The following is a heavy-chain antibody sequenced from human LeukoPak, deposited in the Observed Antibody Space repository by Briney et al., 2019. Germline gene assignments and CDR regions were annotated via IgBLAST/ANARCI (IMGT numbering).Heavy chain of an antibody. D-gene: IGHD2-2*01. CDR1: GFTVSSNY. CDR2: IYSGGST. J-gene: IGHJ6*02. Sequence: GGSLRLSCAASGFTVSSNYMSWVRQAPGKGLEWVSVIYSGGSTYYADSVKGRFTISRDNSKNTLYLQMNSLRAEDTAVYYCARDHCSSTSWHYYYYYGMDVWGQGTTVTVSS. CDR3: ARDHCSSTSWHYYYYYGMDV. V-gene: IGHV3-66*01.